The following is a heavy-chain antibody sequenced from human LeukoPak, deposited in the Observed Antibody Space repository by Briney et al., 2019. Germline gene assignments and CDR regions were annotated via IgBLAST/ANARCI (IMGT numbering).Heavy chain of an antibody. CDR3: AKNPKAYCSGDCYYPY. V-gene: IGHV3-23*01. CDR2: ISGSGGST. Sequence: GGSLRLSCAASGFTVSSNCMSWVRQAPGKGLEWVSAISGSGGSTYYADSVKGRFTISRDNSKNTLYLQMNSLRAEDTAVYYCAKNPKAYCSGDCYYPYWGQGTLVTVSS. D-gene: IGHD2-21*02. CDR1: GFTVSSNC. J-gene: IGHJ4*02.